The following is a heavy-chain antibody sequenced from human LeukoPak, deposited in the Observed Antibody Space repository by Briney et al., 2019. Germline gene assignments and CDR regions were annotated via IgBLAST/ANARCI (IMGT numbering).Heavy chain of an antibody. CDR2: IYYNRNT. V-gene: IGHV4-59*08. CDR1: GGSINNYD. J-gene: IGHJ5*02. Sequence: PSETLSLTCTVSGGSINNYDWSWVRQPPGKGPDWIGSIYYNRNTSYSPALLRRLTLSLDTSWRKFSLRLTSVTAADTSIYYCARQTEASRRPHNCSDPWGQGAMVTVSS. D-gene: IGHD1-14*01. CDR3: ARQTEASRRPHNCSDP.